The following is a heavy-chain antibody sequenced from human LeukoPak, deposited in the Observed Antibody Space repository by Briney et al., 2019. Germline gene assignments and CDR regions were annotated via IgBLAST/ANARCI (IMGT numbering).Heavy chain of an antibody. Sequence: SQTLSLTCAVSGGSISSGAYSWSWIRQPPGKGLEWIGYIYHSGSTYYNPSLKSRVTISVDRSKNQFSLKLSSVTAADTAVYYCARGAEFAYSGYDLGNWFDSWGQGTLVTVSS. CDR3: ARGAEFAYSGYDLGNWFDS. J-gene: IGHJ5*01. CDR1: GGSISSGAYS. CDR2: IYHSGST. V-gene: IGHV4-30-2*01. D-gene: IGHD5-12*01.